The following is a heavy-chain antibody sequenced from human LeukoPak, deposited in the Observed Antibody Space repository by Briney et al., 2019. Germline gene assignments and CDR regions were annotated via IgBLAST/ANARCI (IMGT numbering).Heavy chain of an antibody. CDR3: TTGESLVGTSIHVRWAD. CDR1: GFTFSSAW. J-gene: IGHJ4*02. Sequence: GGSLRLSCAASGFTFSSAWMTWVRQAPGKGLEWVGRIKSKAAGGTTDYAVPVKGRFTISRDDSKNTLYLQMNSLKTEDTAVYYCTTGESLVGTSIHVRWADWGQGVLVIVSS. V-gene: IGHV3-15*01. D-gene: IGHD1-26*01. CDR2: IKSKAAGGTT.